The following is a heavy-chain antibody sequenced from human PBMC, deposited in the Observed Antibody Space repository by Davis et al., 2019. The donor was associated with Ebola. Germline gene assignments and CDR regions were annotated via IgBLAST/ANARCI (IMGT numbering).Heavy chain of an antibody. CDR1: GFSFSSYA. CDR3: GTGWTVTSHDGY. J-gene: IGHJ4*02. V-gene: IGHV3-15*01. Sequence: WGSLRLSCAASGFSFSSYAMHWVRQAPGKGLEWVGRVRSKRDGETTDYAAPVKGRFTISRDDAKNTMYLHMSSLETEDTAVYYCGTGWTVTSHDGYWGQGTLVTVSS. D-gene: IGHD3/OR15-3a*01. CDR2: VRSKRDGETT.